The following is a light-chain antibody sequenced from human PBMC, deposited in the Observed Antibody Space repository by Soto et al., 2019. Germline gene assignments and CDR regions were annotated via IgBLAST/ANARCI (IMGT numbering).Light chain of an antibody. CDR2: GVS. V-gene: IGKV3-20*01. J-gene: IGKJ5*01. Sequence: EIVLTQSPGTLSLSPGERATLSCRASQSVSSSYLAWYQQKPGQAPRLLIYGVSTRATGIADRFSGSGSGTDFTLTISRLEPEDFASYYCQQHKDYPLTFGRGTRLEIK. CDR1: QSVSSSY. CDR3: QQHKDYPLT.